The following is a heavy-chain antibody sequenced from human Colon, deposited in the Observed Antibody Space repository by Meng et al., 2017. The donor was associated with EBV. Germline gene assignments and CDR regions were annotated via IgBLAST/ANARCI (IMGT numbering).Heavy chain of an antibody. CDR3: ARVRVIPAAVGFDY. Sequence: QLRIQESGPGLVEPPGTLSLTCAVSGGSISTSDWWSWVRQPPGKGLEWIGEIYRGGGTNYNPSFKSRVTISVDTSNNHFSLKLSYVTAADTAVYYCARVRVIPAAVGFDYWGQGTLVTVSS. CDR1: GGSISTSDW. J-gene: IGHJ4*02. D-gene: IGHD2-2*01. CDR2: IYRGGGT. V-gene: IGHV4-4*03.